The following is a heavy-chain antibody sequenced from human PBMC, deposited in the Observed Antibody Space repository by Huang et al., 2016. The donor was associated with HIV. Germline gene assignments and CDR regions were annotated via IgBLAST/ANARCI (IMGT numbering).Heavy chain of an antibody. Sequence: QVQLVQSGAEVRKPGASVKVSCKVSGYILPELAMHWVRQSPGKGLEWMGGAKPEDGGTRYAEKLQCRVTMTEDTSTDTAYLELSGLTSDDTAVYYCATHSGGDSYAPDYWGQGTLVTVSS. D-gene: IGHD2-21*02. CDR1: GYILPELA. J-gene: IGHJ4*02. V-gene: IGHV1-24*01. CDR2: AKPEDGGT. CDR3: ATHSGGDSYAPDY.